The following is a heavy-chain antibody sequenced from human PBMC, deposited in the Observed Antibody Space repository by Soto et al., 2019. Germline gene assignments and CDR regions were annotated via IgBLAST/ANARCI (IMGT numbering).Heavy chain of an antibody. D-gene: IGHD3-22*01. CDR1: GFTVSSNY. Sequence: GGSLRLSCAASGFTVSSNYMSWVRQAPGKGLEWLSVIYTDDSTYYADSVKGRFTISRHNSKNTLYLQMNSLRAEDTAVYYCAKNPGYYYDSTGYHFDYWGQGTLVTV. CDR3: AKNPGYYYDSTGYHFDY. J-gene: IGHJ4*02. CDR2: IYTDDST. V-gene: IGHV3-53*04.